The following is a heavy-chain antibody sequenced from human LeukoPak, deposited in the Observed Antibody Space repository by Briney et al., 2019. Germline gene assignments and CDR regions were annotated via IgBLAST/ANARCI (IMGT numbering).Heavy chain of an antibody. CDR3: AKSPSYGSGLYYFDY. Sequence: GGSLRLSCAASGFTFSSYAMSWVRQAPGKGLEWVSAISGSGGSTYYADSVKGRFTISRDNSKNTLYLQMNSLRAEDTAVYYCAKSPSYGSGLYYFDYWGQGTLVTVSS. J-gene: IGHJ4*02. CDR1: GFTFSSYA. D-gene: IGHD3-10*01. V-gene: IGHV3-23*01. CDR2: ISGSGGST.